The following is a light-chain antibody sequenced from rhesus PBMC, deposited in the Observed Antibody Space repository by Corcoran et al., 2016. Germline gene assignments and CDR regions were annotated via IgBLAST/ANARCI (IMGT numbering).Light chain of an antibody. J-gene: IGLJ1*01. CDR1: TGPVTSDNH. CDR2: DTH. CDR3: LLYFDGLHI. V-gene: IGLV7-80*01. Sequence: QAGVTQEPSMTVSPGGTVTLTCGSNTGPVTSDNHPTWFQQKPGQVPRGLIHDTHIKHSGPPARFSRSLAEDHAALTPLGALPEDDTVYYCLLYFDGLHIFGSGTRLTVL.